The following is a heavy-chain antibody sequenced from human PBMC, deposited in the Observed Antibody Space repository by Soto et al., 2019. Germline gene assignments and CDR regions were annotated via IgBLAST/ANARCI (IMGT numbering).Heavy chain of an antibody. D-gene: IGHD6-19*01. CDR1: SGSISSSNW. V-gene: IGHV4-4*02. J-gene: IGHJ3*02. CDR2: IYHSGST. Sequence: SETLSLTCAVSSGSISSSNWWSWVRQPPGKGLEWIGEIYHSGSTNYNPSLKSRVTISVDKSKNQFSLKLSSVTAADTAVYYCARAVSRGSGWRHDAFDIWGQGTMVTVSS. CDR3: ARAVSRGSGWRHDAFDI.